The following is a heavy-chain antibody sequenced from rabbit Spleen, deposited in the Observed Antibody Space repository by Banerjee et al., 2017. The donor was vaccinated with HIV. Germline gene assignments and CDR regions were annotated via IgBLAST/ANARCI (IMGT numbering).Heavy chain of an antibody. D-gene: IGHD1-1*01. Sequence: QSLEESGGDLVKPEGSLTLTCTASGIDFSTYYWMWWVRQAPGKGLEWIACIDGGGSDNTYYASWAKGRVTISKTSSTTVTLQMTSLTVADTATYFCARDLSSVRLTRLDLWGPGTLVTVS. J-gene: IGHJ3*01. CDR1: GIDFSTYYW. CDR3: ARDLSSVRLTRLDL. V-gene: IGHV1S40*01. CDR2: IDGGGSDNT.